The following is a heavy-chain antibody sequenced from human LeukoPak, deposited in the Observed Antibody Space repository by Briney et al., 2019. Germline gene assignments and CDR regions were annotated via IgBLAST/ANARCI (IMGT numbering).Heavy chain of an antibody. V-gene: IGHV4-30-2*01. D-gene: IGHD3/OR15-3a*01. CDR1: GGSISSGGYS. Sequence: SQTLSLTCAVSGGSISSGGYSWSWIRQPPGKGLEWIGYIYHSGSTYYNPSLKSRVTISVDTSKNQFSLKLSSVTAADTAVYYCARGTRPNWFDPWGQGTLVTVSS. J-gene: IGHJ5*02. CDR2: IYHSGST. CDR3: ARGTRPNWFDP.